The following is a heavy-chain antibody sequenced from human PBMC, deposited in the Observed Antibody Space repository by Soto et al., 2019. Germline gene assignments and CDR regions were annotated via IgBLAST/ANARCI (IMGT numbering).Heavy chain of an antibody. CDR3: AKDQFSSGWYNDYYYGLDV. CDR1: GFTFRSYG. J-gene: IGHJ6*02. D-gene: IGHD6-19*01. Sequence: EAQLLESGGGLIQPGGSLRLSCAASGFTFRSYGMNWVRQAPGKGLEWVSGITGNAGSTFYADSAKGRFTISRDKNTLYLQMNSLRADDTAVYYCAKDQFSSGWYNDYYYGLDVWGQGTTVTVSS. CDR2: ITGNAGST. V-gene: IGHV3-23*01.